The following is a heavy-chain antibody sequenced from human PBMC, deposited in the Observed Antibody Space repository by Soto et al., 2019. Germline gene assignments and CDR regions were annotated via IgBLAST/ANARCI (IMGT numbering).Heavy chain of an antibody. V-gene: IGHV1-18*01. CDR3: ARVIGVASMDH. CDR2: IDAYNGNR. D-gene: IGHD5-12*01. CDR1: GYNFRNYG. J-gene: IGHJ4*02. Sequence: QVQLVQSGAEVKKSGASVKVSCKASGYNFRNYGITWLRQAPGQGLEWMGWIDAYNGNRKYLQKLQGRVTMTTDTSTNTAYMELTSLKSDDTAVYYCARVIGVASMDHWGQGTQVTVSS.